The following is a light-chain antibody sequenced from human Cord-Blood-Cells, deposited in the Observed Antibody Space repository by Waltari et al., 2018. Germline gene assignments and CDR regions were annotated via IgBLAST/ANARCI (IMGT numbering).Light chain of an antibody. Sequence: EIVLTQSPATLSLSPGERATLSCSASQSVSSYLAWYQQKPGQAPRLLINDASNRATGITARFTGSESGTDFTLTISSLEPEDFADYYCQQRSNWPLTFGGGTKVEIK. V-gene: IGKV3-11*01. CDR2: DAS. CDR1: QSVSSY. CDR3: QQRSNWPLT. J-gene: IGKJ4*01.